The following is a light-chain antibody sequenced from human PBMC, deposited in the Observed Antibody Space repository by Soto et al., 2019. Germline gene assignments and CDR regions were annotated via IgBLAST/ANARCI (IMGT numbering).Light chain of an antibody. V-gene: IGLV2-14*03. Sequence: QSVLTQPASVSGSPGQSITISCTGTSSDIGAYIFVSWYQQHPGKAPKLIIYDIANRPSGVSYRFSGSKSVNTASLTISGLQADDEADYYCVSFTTKKSYVFGTGTKLTVL. CDR2: DIA. J-gene: IGLJ1*01. CDR3: VSFTTKKSYV. CDR1: SSDIGAYIF.